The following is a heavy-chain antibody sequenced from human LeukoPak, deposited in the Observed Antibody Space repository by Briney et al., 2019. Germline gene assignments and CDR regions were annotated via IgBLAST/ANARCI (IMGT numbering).Heavy chain of an antibody. Sequence: GGSLRLSCAASGFTFTSYSMNWVRQAPGKGLEWVSSISSSSSYIYYADSVKGRLTISRDNAEDSLYLQMNSLRAEDTAVYYCARAAATHYDSSGYYPDAFDIWGQGTMVTVSS. CDR2: ISSSSSYI. CDR1: GFTFTSYS. CDR3: ARAAATHYDSSGYYPDAFDI. J-gene: IGHJ3*02. D-gene: IGHD3-22*01. V-gene: IGHV3-21*01.